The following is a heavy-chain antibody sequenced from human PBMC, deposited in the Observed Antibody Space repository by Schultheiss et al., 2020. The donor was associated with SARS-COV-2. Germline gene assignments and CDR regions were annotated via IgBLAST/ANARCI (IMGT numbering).Heavy chain of an antibody. V-gene: IGHV1-2*02. Sequence: ASVKVSCKASGYTFTGYYMHWVRQAPGQGPEWMGWINPKSGGTNYAQKFQGRVTMTRDTSISTAYMELSRLRSDDTAVYYCARANPYCSSTSCSLYYGMDVWGQGTTVTVSS. J-gene: IGHJ6*02. D-gene: IGHD2-2*01. CDR1: GYTFTGYY. CDR2: INPKSGGT. CDR3: ARANPYCSSTSCSLYYGMDV.